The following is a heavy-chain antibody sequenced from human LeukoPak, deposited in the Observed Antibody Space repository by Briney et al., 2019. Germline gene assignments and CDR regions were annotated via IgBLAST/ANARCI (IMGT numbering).Heavy chain of an antibody. V-gene: IGHV3-7*01. J-gene: IGHJ6*03. CDR2: MKEDGSEK. CDR3: ARDPYSGSYGNYYYYFMDV. D-gene: IGHD1-26*01. CDR1: GLTFSNYW. Sequence: GGSLRLSCAASGLTFSNYWMTWVRQAPGKGLEWVANMKEDGSEKYYVDSVKGRFSISRDNAKNSLYLQMNSLRAEDTAVYYCARDPYSGSYGNYYYYFMDVWGKGTTVTISS.